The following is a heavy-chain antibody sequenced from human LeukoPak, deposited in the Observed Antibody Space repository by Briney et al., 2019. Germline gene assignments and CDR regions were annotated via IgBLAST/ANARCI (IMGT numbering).Heavy chain of an antibody. CDR2: IYYSGST. CDR1: GGSISSYY. J-gene: IGHJ3*02. Sequence: RTSETLSLTCTVSGGSISSYYWSWIRQPPGKGLEWIGYIYYSGSTNYNPSLKSRVTISVDTSKNQFSLKLSSVTAADTAVYYCARVRAIWDAFDIWGQGTMVTVSS. D-gene: IGHD3-3*01. CDR3: ARVRAIWDAFDI. V-gene: IGHV4-59*01.